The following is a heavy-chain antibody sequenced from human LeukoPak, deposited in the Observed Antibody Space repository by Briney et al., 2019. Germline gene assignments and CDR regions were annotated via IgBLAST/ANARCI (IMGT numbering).Heavy chain of an antibody. CDR3: ARERGRGYSYGS. CDR1: GGSFSGYY. J-gene: IGHJ4*02. V-gene: IGHV4-34*01. CDR2: INHSGST. D-gene: IGHD5-18*01. Sequence: SDTLSLTCAVYGGSFSGYYWSWIRQPPGKGLEWIGEINHSGSTNYNPSLKSRVTISVDPSKNQFSLKLSSVTAGDTAVYYCARERGRGYSYGSWGQGTLVTVSS.